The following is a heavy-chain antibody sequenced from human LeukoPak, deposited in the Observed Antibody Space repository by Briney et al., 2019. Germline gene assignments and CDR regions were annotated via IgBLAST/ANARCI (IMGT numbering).Heavy chain of an antibody. Sequence: PGGSLRLSCAASGFTFSSYAMSWVRQAPGKGLEWVSAISGSGGSTYYADSVKGRFTISRDNSKNTLYLQMNSLRAEDTAVYYCAKDEPLGGSYYVGSLDYWGQGTLVTVSS. D-gene: IGHD1-26*01. V-gene: IGHV3-23*01. CDR3: AKDEPLGGSYYVGSLDY. CDR2: ISGSGGST. CDR1: GFTFSSYA. J-gene: IGHJ4*02.